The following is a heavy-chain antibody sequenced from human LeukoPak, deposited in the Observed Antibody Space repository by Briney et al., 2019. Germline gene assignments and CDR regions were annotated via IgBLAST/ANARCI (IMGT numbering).Heavy chain of an antibody. V-gene: IGHV4-39*01. Sequence: PSETLSLTCTVSGGSISSSSFYWGWIRQPPGKGLEWIVSIYYSGSTYYNPSLYNPSLKSRVTISVDTSKTQFSLNLSSLTAADTAVYYCARHGADSNYYYYGMDVWGQGTTVTVSS. J-gene: IGHJ6*02. CDR3: ARHGADSNYYYYGMDV. CDR2: IYYSGST. D-gene: IGHD3-22*01. CDR1: GGSISSSSFY.